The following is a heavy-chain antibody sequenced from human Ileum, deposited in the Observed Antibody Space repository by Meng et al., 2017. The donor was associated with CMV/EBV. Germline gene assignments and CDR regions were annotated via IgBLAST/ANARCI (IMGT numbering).Heavy chain of an antibody. J-gene: IGHJ4*02. V-gene: IGHV3-48*03. D-gene: IGHD3-3*01. CDR2: ISPSGTDA. CDR3: ARDYIHRQIFATTKRDY. Sequence: GGSLRLSCAASGFTFSDYEMNWVRQAPGKGLEWVSFISPSGTDAYYADSVKGRFTISRDNAKNSLFLQMNTLRAEDTAVYYCARDYIHRQIFATTKRDYWGQGTLVTVSS. CDR1: GFTFSDYE.